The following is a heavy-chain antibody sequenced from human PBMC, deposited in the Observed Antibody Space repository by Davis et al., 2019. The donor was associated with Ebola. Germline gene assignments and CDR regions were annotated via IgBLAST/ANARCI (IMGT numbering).Heavy chain of an antibody. CDR2: IYWDDDT. J-gene: IGHJ5*02. CDR3: AHSDDYIWGSYRSWFDP. Sequence: TLSLTCTVSGGSISSYYWSWIRQPPGKALEWLALIYWDDDTRYSPSLKSRLTITKDTSKNQVILTMSNMDPVDTATDYCAHSDDYIWGSYRSWFDPWGQGTLVTVSS. D-gene: IGHD3-16*02. CDR1: GGSISSYYW. V-gene: IGHV2-5*08.